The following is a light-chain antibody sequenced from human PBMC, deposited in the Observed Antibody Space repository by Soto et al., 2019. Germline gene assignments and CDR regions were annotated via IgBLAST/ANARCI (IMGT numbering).Light chain of an antibody. CDR2: EVN. CDR1: SSDVGVYNY. J-gene: IGLJ1*01. CDR3: SSYAGSSNV. Sequence: QSVLTQPPSASGSPGQSVAISCTGTSSDVGVYNYVSWYQQHPGKAPKLMIYEVNKQPSGVPDRFSGSKSGNTDSLTVSGLQAEGEADYYCSSYAGSSNVFGTGPKLTVL. V-gene: IGLV2-8*01.